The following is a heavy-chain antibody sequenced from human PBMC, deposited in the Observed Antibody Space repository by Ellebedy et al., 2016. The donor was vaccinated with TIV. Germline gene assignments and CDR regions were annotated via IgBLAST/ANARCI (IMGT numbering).Heavy chain of an antibody. CDR3: ARTSLWFGELSSSDY. CDR1: GYTFTSYG. CDR2: ISAYNGNT. V-gene: IGHV1-18*01. D-gene: IGHD3-10*01. Sequence: ASVKVSCXASGYTFTSYGISWVRQAPGQGLEWMGWISAYNGNTNYAQKLQGRVTMTTDTSTSTAYMELRSLRSDDTAVYYCARTSLWFGELSSSDYWGQGTLVTVSS. J-gene: IGHJ4*02.